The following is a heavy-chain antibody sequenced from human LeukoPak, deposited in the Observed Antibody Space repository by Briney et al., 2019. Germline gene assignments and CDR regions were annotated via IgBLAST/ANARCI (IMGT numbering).Heavy chain of an antibody. CDR2: IIPILGIA. Sequence: ASVKVSCKASGGTFSSYAISWVRQAPGQGLEWMGRIIPILGIANYAQKFQGRVTITADKSTSTAYMELSSLRSEDTVVYYCARDEYSGYDSGSPFDYWGQGTLVTVSS. V-gene: IGHV1-69*04. D-gene: IGHD5-12*01. CDR3: ARDEYSGYDSGSPFDY. J-gene: IGHJ4*02. CDR1: GGTFSSYA.